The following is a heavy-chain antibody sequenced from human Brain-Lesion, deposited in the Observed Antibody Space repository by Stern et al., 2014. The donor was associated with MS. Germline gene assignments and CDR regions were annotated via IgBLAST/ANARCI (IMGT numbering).Heavy chain of an antibody. J-gene: IGHJ4*02. Sequence: QMQLVESGAEVNKPGASVKVSCKVSGYTLTEFSMHWVRQAPSKGLEWLGGFDPEDGETIYAQKFQGRVTMTEDTSTDTAYMELSSLRSEDTAVYYCATLSPGAGGNYYRHFDYWGQGTLVTVSS. V-gene: IGHV1-24*01. D-gene: IGHD1-26*01. CDR1: GYTLTEFS. CDR3: ATLSPGAGGNYYRHFDY. CDR2: FDPEDGET.